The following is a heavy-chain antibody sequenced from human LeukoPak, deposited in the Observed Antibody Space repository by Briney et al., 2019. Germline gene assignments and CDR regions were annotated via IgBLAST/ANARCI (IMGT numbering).Heavy chain of an antibody. J-gene: IGHJ4*02. CDR3: AKASWVSSADAVL. D-gene: IGHD3-16*01. Sequence: GGSLTLSCAASGFTFSRYAMSWVREAPAGGLEWVSSLRGNGDTFYADSVKGRFTLSRDDSRNTVYLQLNDVRVEDTAVYYCAKASWVSSADAVLWGQGTGVTVSS. CDR1: GFTFSRYA. CDR2: LRGNGDT. V-gene: IGHV3-23*01.